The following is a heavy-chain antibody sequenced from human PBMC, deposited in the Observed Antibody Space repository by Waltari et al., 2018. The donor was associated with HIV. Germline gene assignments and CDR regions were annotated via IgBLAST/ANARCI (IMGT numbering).Heavy chain of an antibody. D-gene: IGHD3-10*01. V-gene: IGHV3-33*01. Sequence: QVQLVESGGGVVQPGRSLRLSCAASGVTFSTYGMHWVRQAPGKGLEWVAGIWYDGSNKYYADSVKGRLTISRDNSKNTVYLQINRLRAEDTAVYYCAREGHYYGSGRFGGDYWGQGTLVTVSS. CDR2: IWYDGSNK. J-gene: IGHJ4*02. CDR1: GVTFSTYG. CDR3: AREGHYYGSGRFGGDY.